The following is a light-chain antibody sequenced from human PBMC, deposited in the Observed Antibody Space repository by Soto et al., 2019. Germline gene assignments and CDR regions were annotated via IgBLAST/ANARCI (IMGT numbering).Light chain of an antibody. J-gene: IGLJ2*01. Sequence: QSALTQPASVSGSPGQSITLSCTGTSSDIGGYDYVSWYQRYPGKAPKLIIYDVNNRPSGVSNRFSGSRSGNTASLPISGLQAEDEADYYCTSYASSRTHVVFGGGTKLTV. CDR2: DVN. CDR3: TSYASSRTHVV. V-gene: IGLV2-14*01. CDR1: SSDIGGYDY.